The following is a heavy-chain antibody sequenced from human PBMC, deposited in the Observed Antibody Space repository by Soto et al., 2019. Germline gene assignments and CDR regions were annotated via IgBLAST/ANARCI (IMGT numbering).Heavy chain of an antibody. V-gene: IGHV4-34*01. CDR1: GGSFSGYY. Sequence: PSETLSLTCAVYGGSFSGYYWSWIRRPPGKGLEWIGEINHSGSTNYNPSLKSRVTISVDTSKNQFSLKLSSVTAADTAVYYCARGIAASRWSGYYYYGMDVWGQGTTVTVSS. J-gene: IGHJ6*02. CDR2: INHSGST. CDR3: ARGIAASRWSGYYYYGMDV. D-gene: IGHD6-13*01.